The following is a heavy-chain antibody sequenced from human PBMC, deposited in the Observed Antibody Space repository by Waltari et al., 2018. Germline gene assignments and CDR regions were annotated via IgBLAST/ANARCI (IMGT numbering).Heavy chain of an antibody. CDR1: GYSFTSYW. J-gene: IGHJ3*02. CDR3: ARLRSEYSSSSAHAFDI. CDR2: IYPDDSDT. V-gene: IGHV5-51*03. Sequence: EVQLVQSGAEVKKPGESLKISCKGSGYSFTSYWIGWVRKMPGKGLEGRGIIYPDDSDTRDSPSFQGQVTISADKSISTAYLQWSSLKASDTAMYYCARLRSEYSSSSAHAFDIWGQGTMVTVSS. D-gene: IGHD6-6*01.